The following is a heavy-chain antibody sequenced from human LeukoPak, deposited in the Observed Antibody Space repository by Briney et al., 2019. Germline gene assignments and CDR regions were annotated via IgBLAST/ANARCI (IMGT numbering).Heavy chain of an antibody. J-gene: IGHJ5*02. D-gene: IGHD5-18*01. CDR2: INTNSGGT. CDR1: GYTFTGYY. V-gene: IGHV1-2*02. CDR3: ARDFRAAMVSDWFDP. Sequence: ASVKVSCKASGYTFTGYYVHWVRQAPGQGLEWMGWINTNSGGTNYAQKFQGRVTMTRDTSISTAYMELSRLRSDDTAVYYCARDFRAAMVSDWFDPWGQGTLVTVSS.